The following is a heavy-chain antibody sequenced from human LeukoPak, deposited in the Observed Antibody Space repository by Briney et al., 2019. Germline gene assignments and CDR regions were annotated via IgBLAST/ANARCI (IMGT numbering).Heavy chain of an antibody. J-gene: IGHJ5*02. D-gene: IGHD3/OR15-3a*01. V-gene: IGHV3-7*01. CDR1: GFTFSSYS. CDR3: ASGRKVPGP. Sequence: GGSLRLSCAASGFTFSSYSMSWVRQAPGKGLEWVANIKEDGSEKYYVDSVKGRFTISRDNAKNSLYLQMNSLTAEDTAVYYCASGRKVPGPWGQGTLVAVSS. CDR2: IKEDGSEK.